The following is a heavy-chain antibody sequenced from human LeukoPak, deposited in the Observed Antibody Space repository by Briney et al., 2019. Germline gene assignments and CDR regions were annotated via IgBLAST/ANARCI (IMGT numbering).Heavy chain of an antibody. CDR1: GYTFTSYD. J-gene: IGHJ4*02. Sequence: ASVKVSCKAPGYTFTSYDINWVRQATGQGLEWMGWMNPNSGNTGYAQKFQGRVTMTRNTSISTAYMELSSLRSEDTAVYYCVSCSGGSCYYFDYWGQGTLVTVSS. D-gene: IGHD2-15*01. V-gene: IGHV1-8*01. CDR3: VSCSGGSCYYFDY. CDR2: MNPNSGNT.